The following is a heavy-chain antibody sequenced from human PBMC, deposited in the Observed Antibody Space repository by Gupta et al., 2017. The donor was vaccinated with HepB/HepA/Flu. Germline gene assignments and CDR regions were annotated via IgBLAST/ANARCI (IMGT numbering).Heavy chain of an antibody. CDR3: ETDQTTDVPLGWFDP. J-gene: IGHJ5*02. V-gene: IGHV1-69*01. Sequence: QAPGQGLEWMGGIIPIFGTANYAQKFQGRVTITADESTSTAYMELSSLGSEDTAVYYCETDQTTDVPLGWFDPWGQGTLVTVSS. D-gene: IGHD4-11*01. CDR2: IIPIFGTA.